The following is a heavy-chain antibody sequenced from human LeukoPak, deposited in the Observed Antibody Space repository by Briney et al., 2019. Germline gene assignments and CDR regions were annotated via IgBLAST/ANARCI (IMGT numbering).Heavy chain of an antibody. D-gene: IGHD5-18*01. J-gene: IGHJ4*02. V-gene: IGHV3-66*01. CDR2: IYIGGTT. CDR3: AGDSYGWDYFDY. Sequence: GGSLRLSCAVSGFTVSSNYINWVRQAPGKGLEWVSVIYIGGTTYYADSVKGRFTISRDNSKNTVYLQMNSLRVEDTAVYYCAGDSYGWDYFDYWGQGTLVTVSS. CDR1: GFTVSSNY.